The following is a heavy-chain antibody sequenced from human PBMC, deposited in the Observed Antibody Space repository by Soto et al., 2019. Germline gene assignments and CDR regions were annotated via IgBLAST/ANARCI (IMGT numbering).Heavy chain of an antibody. Sequence: RASVKVSCKASGYTFTSYAMHWVRQAPGQRLEWMGWINAGNGNTKYSQKFQGRVTITRDTSASTAYMELSSLRSEDTAVYYCARIRFLEWLYTPSYYYGMDVWGQGTTVTVSS. J-gene: IGHJ6*02. CDR3: ARIRFLEWLYTPSYYYGMDV. V-gene: IGHV1-3*01. D-gene: IGHD3-3*01. CDR1: GYTFTSYA. CDR2: INAGNGNT.